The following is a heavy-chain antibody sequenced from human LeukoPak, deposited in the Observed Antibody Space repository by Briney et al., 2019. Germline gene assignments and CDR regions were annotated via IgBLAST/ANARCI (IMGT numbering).Heavy chain of an antibody. J-gene: IGHJ4*02. CDR1: GFTFTNYA. CDR2: INAGGGGA. D-gene: IGHD5-18*01. V-gene: IGHV3-23*01. Sequence: GGSLRLSCVASGFTFTNYAMSWVRQAPGKGLEWVSLINAGGGGAYYADSVKGRFTISRDNSRNTLYLQMNSLRAEDTAVYYCAKVRIQLWPRGYFDYWGQGTLVTVSS. CDR3: AKVRIQLWPRGYFDY.